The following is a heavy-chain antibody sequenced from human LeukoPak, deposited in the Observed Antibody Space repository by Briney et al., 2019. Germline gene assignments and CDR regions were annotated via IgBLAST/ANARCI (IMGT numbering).Heavy chain of an antibody. J-gene: IGHJ3*02. D-gene: IGHD2-15*01. CDR3: ARDYCSGGSCWGGAFDI. CDR1: GFTFSSYW. Sequence: GGSLRLSCAASGFTFSSYWMSWVRQAPGKGLEWVANIKQDGSEKYYVDSVKGRFTISRDNAKNSLYLQMNSLRAEDTAVYYCARDYCSGGSCWGGAFDIWGQGTMVTVSS. V-gene: IGHV3-7*01. CDR2: IKQDGSEK.